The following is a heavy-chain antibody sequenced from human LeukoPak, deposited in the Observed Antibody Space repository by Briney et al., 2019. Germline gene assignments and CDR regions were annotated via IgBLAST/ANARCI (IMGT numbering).Heavy chain of an antibody. V-gene: IGHV3-74*01. J-gene: IGHJ4*02. CDR3: AKRGYSYGQFDY. CDR1: GFTFSNYM. CDR2: IKSDGITI. Sequence: GGSLRLSCAASGFTFSNYMMHWVRQAPGKGLVWVSRIKSDGITITYADSVKGRFTISRDNAKNTLYLQMNSLRAEDTAVYYCAKRGYSYGQFDYWGQGTLVTVSS. D-gene: IGHD5-18*01.